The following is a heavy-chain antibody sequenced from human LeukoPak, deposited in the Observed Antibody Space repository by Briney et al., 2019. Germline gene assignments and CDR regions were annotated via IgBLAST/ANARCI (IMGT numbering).Heavy chain of an antibody. Sequence: SETLSLTCTVSGGXISSSSYYWGWIRQPPGTGLEWIGSIYYSGSTYYNPSLKSRVAISVDTSKNQFSLKLSSVTAADTAVYYCASVTMIVVAWGQGTLVTVSS. D-gene: IGHD3-22*01. CDR2: IYYSGST. J-gene: IGHJ5*02. CDR1: GGXISSSSYY. V-gene: IGHV4-39*01. CDR3: ASVTMIVVA.